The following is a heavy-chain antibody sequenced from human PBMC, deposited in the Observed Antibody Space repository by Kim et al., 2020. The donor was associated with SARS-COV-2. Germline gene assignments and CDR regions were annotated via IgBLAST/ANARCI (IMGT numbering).Heavy chain of an antibody. CDR3: ARDVAAAGSGPHY. Sequence: YYADSVKDRFTISRDNSKNTLYLQMKSLRAEDKAVYYCARDVAAAGSGPHYWGQGTLVTVSS. D-gene: IGHD6-13*01. J-gene: IGHJ4*02. V-gene: IGHV3-33*01.